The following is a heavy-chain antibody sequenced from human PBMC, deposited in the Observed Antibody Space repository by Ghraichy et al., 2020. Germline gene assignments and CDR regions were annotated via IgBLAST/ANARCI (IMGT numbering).Heavy chain of an antibody. J-gene: IGHJ6*02. V-gene: IGHV3-49*03. CDR3: TRGRNVKPPMETGIAARLTGVAVRFYGMDV. D-gene: IGHD6-6*01. CDR1: GFNFGDYA. Sequence: GGSLRLSCTASGFNFGDYAMSWFRQAPGKGLEWVGYIRSKAYGGTTEYAASVKGRFTISRDDSRTIAYLQMNSLKTEDTAVYYCTRGRNVKPPMETGIAARLTGVAVRFYGMDVWGQGTTVTVSS. CDR2: IRSKAYGGTT.